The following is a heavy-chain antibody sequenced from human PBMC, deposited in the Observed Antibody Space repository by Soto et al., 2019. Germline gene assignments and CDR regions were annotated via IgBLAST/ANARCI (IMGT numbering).Heavy chain of an antibody. V-gene: IGHV1-3*01. CDR2: INAGNGDT. Sequence: QVQLVQSGAEMKKPGASVKLSCKTSGINYNTYAIHWVRQAPGQGLDWMGWINAGNGDTRYSQNFQGRVTLTRDTSASTVYMDLDSLKSEDTGVYYCARAISGYVTWGQGTLVTVSS. D-gene: IGHD5-12*01. CDR1: GINYNTYA. J-gene: IGHJ4*02. CDR3: ARAISGYVT.